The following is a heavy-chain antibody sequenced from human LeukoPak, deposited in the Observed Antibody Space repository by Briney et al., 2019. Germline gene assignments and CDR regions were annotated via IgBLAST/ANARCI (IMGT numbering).Heavy chain of an antibody. CDR1: GGTFSSYA. Sequence: ASVKVSCKASGGTFSSYAISWVRQAPGQGLEWMGWISAYNGNTNYAQKLQGRVTMTTDTSTSTAYMELRSLRSDDTAVYYCARVVDTAMVIYYYYMDVWGKGTTVTVSS. CDR2: ISAYNGNT. CDR3: ARVVDTAMVIYYYYMDV. J-gene: IGHJ6*03. V-gene: IGHV1-18*01. D-gene: IGHD5-18*01.